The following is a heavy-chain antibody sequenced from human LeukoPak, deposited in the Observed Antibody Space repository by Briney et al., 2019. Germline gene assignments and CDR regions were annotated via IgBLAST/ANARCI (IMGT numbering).Heavy chain of an antibody. D-gene: IGHD1-26*01. V-gene: IGHV1-18*01. CDR1: GYTFTNYG. J-gene: IGHJ4*02. Sequence: ASEKVSCKASGYTFTNYGISWVRQAPGQGLEWMGWISAKKGNTNYAQKLQGRVTMTTDTSTSTAYMELRSLRSDDTAVYYCAARSGELPYYFDYWGQGTLVTVSS. CDR2: ISAKKGNT. CDR3: AARSGELPYYFDY.